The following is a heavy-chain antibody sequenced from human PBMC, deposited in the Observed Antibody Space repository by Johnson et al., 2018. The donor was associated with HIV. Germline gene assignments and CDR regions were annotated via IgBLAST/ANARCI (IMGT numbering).Heavy chain of an antibody. CDR1: GFTFDDYA. V-gene: IGHV3-30*03. CDR2: ISYDGSNK. D-gene: IGHD1-1*01. J-gene: IGHJ3*02. Sequence: QVQLVESGGGLVQPGRSLRLSCAAYGFTFDDYAMHWVRQAPGKGLEWVAVISYDGSNKYYADSVKGRFTTSRDNSKNTLYLQMNSLRAEDTAVYYCARDVTAGNDAFDIWGQGTMVTVSS. CDR3: ARDVTAGNDAFDI.